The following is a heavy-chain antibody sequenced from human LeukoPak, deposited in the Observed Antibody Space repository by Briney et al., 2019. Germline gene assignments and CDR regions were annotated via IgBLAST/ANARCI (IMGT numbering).Heavy chain of an antibody. CDR2: ISAYNGNT. Sequence: ASVKVSCKASGYTFTSCGISWVRQAPGQGLEWMGWISAYNGNTNYAQKLQGRVTMTTDTSTSTAYMELRSLRSDDTAVCYCARADIAVAGTRGNYYYYMDVWGKGTTVTVSS. V-gene: IGHV1-18*01. D-gene: IGHD6-19*01. CDR3: ARADIAVAGTRGNYYYYMDV. J-gene: IGHJ6*03. CDR1: GYTFTSCG.